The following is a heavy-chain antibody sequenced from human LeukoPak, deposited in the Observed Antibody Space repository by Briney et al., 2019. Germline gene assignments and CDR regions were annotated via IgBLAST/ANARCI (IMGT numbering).Heavy chain of an antibody. Sequence: SGTLFLTCAVSGGSISGTNWWSWVRQPPRKGLEWIGEISHSGITNYNSSLKSRVTISVDKSENQFSLKLSSVTAADTAVYYCAKGPVGSGDNRRFDCWGQGTLVTVSS. CDR2: ISHSGIT. V-gene: IGHV4-4*02. CDR3: AKGPVGSGDNRRFDC. J-gene: IGHJ4*02. D-gene: IGHD4-17*01. CDR1: GGSISGTNW.